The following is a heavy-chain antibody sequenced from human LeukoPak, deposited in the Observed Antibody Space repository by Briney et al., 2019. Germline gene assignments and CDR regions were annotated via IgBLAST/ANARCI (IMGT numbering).Heavy chain of an antibody. J-gene: IGHJ4*02. Sequence: GGSLRLSCAASGFTFSSYSMNWVRQAPGKGLEWVSVIYSGGSTYYADSVKGRFTISRDNSKNTLYLQMNSLRAEDTAVYYCARWGSSKVIYWGQGTLVTVSS. D-gene: IGHD3-16*01. V-gene: IGHV3-66*01. CDR3: ARWGSSKVIY. CDR2: IYSGGST. CDR1: GFTFSSYS.